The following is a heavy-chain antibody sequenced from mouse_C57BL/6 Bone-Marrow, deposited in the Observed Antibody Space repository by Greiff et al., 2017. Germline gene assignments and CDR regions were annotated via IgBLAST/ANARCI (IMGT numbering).Heavy chain of an antibody. J-gene: IGHJ3*01. CDR2: IDPSDSYT. V-gene: IGHV1-50*01. Sequence: QVQLQQPGAELVKPGASVKLSCKASGYTFTSYWMQWVKQRPGQGLEWIGEIDPSDSYTNYNQKFKGKATLTVDTSSSTAYMQLSSLTSEDSAVYYCARGVYYGNYRAWFAYWGQGTLVTVSA. D-gene: IGHD2-1*01. CDR1: GYTFTSYW. CDR3: ARGVYYGNYRAWFAY.